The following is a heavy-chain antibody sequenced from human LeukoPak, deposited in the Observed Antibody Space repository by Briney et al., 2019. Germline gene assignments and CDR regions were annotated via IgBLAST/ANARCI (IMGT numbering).Heavy chain of an antibody. CDR2: IKTDGSEK. CDR3: ASGYNYGIFDY. J-gene: IGHJ4*02. D-gene: IGHD5-18*01. CDR1: GFTFSNSW. Sequence: GGSLRLSCEASGFTFSNSWMTWVRQTPGKGLEWVANIKTDGSEKYYVDSVKGRFTISRDNAKNSLYLQMNSLRAEDTAVYYCASGYNYGIFDYWGQGTLVTVSS. V-gene: IGHV3-7*01.